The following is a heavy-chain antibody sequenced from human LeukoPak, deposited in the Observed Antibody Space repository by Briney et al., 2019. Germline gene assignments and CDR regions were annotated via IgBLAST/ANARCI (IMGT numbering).Heavy chain of an antibody. CDR2: IRQDGSEK. J-gene: IGHJ5*02. Sequence: TGGPLRLSCAASGFTFSSYWMSWVRQAPGKGLEWVANIRQDGSEKYYVDSVKGRFTISRDNAKNSLYLQMNSLRAEDTAVYYCASQGSSYINWFDPWGQGTLVTVSS. D-gene: IGHD6-6*01. CDR3: ASQGSSYINWFDP. CDR1: GFTFSSYW. V-gene: IGHV3-7*01.